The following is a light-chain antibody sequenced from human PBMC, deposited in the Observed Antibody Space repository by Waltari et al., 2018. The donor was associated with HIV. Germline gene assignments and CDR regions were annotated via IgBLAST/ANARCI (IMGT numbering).Light chain of an antibody. CDR2: EVT. CDR1: SSDVGGSQF. J-gene: IGLJ1*01. CDR3: SSSVGSNNYV. V-gene: IGLV2-8*01. Sequence: QSALPQPPSASGSPGQSVTISCTGTSSDVGGSQFVSWYQQHPGKAPKVMIYEVTKRPSGGPDRFSGSRSGNTASLTVSGLQAEDEADYYCSSSVGSNNYVFGTGTKVTVL.